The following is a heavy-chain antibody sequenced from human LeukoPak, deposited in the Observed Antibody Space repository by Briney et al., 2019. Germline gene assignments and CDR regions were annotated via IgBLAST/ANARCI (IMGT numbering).Heavy chain of an antibody. J-gene: IGHJ4*02. V-gene: IGHV1-46*01. CDR3: ARGLRCGSTSCYLFDY. CDR1: GYTFTSYY. D-gene: IGHD2-2*01. CDR2: INPSGGST. Sequence: GASVKVSCKASGYTFTSYYTHWVRQAPGQGLEWMGTINPSGGSTSYAQKFQGRVTMTRDTSTSTVYMELSSLRSEDTAVYYCARGLRCGSTSCYLFDYWGQGTLVTVSS.